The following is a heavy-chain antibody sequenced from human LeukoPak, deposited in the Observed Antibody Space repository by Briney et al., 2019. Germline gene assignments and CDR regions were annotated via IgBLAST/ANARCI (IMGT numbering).Heavy chain of an antibody. D-gene: IGHD2-2*01. Sequence: GGSLRLSCTASGFTFSSYAMTWVRQPPRKGLEWVSGISGSGGITYYADSVKGRFTISRDNSKNTLYLQMNSLRAEDTAVYYCAKGPIYCSSTSCPPDYWGQGTLVTVSS. V-gene: IGHV3-23*01. CDR3: AKGPIYCSSTSCPPDY. J-gene: IGHJ4*02. CDR1: GFTFSSYA. CDR2: ISGSGGIT.